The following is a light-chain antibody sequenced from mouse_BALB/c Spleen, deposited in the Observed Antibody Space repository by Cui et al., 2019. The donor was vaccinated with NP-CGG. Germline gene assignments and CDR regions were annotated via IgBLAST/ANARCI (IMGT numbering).Light chain of an antibody. CDR2: GTN. CDR1: TGAVTTSNY. V-gene: IGLV1*01. Sequence: QAFVTQEPALTTSPGETVTLTCRSSTGAVTTSNYANWVQEKPDHLFTGLIGGTNNRAPGVPARFSGSLIGDKVALTITGAQTEDEAIYFCALWYSNHWVFGGGTKLTVL. CDR3: ALWYSNHWV. J-gene: IGLJ1*01.